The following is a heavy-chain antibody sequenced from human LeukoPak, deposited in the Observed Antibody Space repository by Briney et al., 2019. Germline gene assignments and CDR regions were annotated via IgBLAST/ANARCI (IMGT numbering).Heavy chain of an antibody. Sequence: PGRSLRLSCITSGFSFISYGMHWVRQTPGKGLEWVAVVWHDGVNKYYAESVKGRFTVSRDVSKNTLYLDMNSLRVDDTAIYFCAGADSFGWYNYWGQGTVVSVS. D-gene: IGHD6-19*01. J-gene: IGHJ4*02. CDR2: VWHDGVNK. CDR1: GFSFISYG. V-gene: IGHV3-33*01. CDR3: AGADSFGWYNY.